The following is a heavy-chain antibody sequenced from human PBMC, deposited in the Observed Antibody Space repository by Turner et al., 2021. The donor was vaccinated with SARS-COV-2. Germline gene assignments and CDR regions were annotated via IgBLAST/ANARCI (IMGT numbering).Heavy chain of an antibody. CDR2: ISYDGSNK. V-gene: IGHV3-30-3*01. Sequence: QVQLVESGGCVVQPGRSLRLSCAASGFTFSTYAIYWVRQAPGKGLEWVAVISYDGSNKYYADSVKGRFTISRDNSKNTLYLQMNSLRAEDTAVYYCARSQYGDYGWFDPWGQGTLVTVSS. D-gene: IGHD4-17*01. CDR3: ARSQYGDYGWFDP. CDR1: GFTFSTYA. J-gene: IGHJ5*02.